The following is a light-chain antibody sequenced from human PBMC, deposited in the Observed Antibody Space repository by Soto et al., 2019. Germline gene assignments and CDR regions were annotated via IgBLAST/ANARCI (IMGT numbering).Light chain of an antibody. CDR1: HSIDTW. CDR2: DAS. CDR3: HQYKSYTPYT. J-gene: IGKJ2*01. Sequence: DIQMTQSPSALSASLGDRVTITCRASHSIDTWLAWYQQRPGKAPNLLIYDASSLASGVPSRFSGGGSGTEFTLTISNRQPDDFGTYYCHQYKSYTPYTIGQGTKVEIK. V-gene: IGKV1-5*01.